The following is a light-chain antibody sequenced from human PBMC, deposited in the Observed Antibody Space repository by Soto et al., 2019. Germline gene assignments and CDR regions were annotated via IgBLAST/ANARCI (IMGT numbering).Light chain of an antibody. Sequence: ATRITESPSAFSASTGDRVTITGRASQGISSYLAWYQQKPGKAPKLLISGASTLEGGVPSRFSGSGSGTEFTLTISNLQPDDFATYYCQHYNSYFPWMFGQGTKV. V-gene: IGKV1-8*01. CDR3: QHYNSYFPWM. CDR2: GAS. J-gene: IGKJ1*01. CDR1: QGISSY.